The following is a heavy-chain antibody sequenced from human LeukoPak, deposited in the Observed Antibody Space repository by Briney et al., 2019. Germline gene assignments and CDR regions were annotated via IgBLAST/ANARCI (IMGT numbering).Heavy chain of an antibody. Sequence: SVKVSCKASGGTFSSYAISWVRQAPGQGLEWMGRIIPILGIANYAQKFQGRVTITADKSTSTAYMELSSLRSEDTAVYYCARDGSYGQFDPWGQGTLVTVSS. J-gene: IGHJ5*02. CDR2: IIPILGIA. CDR1: GGTFSSYA. V-gene: IGHV1-69*04. CDR3: ARDGSYGQFDP. D-gene: IGHD1-26*01.